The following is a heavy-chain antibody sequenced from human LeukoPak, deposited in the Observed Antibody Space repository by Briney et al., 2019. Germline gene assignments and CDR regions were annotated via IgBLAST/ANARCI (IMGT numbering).Heavy chain of an antibody. CDR1: GYTFTGYY. V-gene: IGHV1-2*02. Sequence: ASVKSSCKTSGYTFTGYYMHWVRQAPGQGLEWMGWINPNSGGTNYAEKFQGRVTMTRGTSINTAYMELSSLRSDDTAVYYCAKTYDSGAYYRDYWGQGTLVKVSS. CDR3: AKTYDSGAYYRDY. CDR2: INPNSGGT. D-gene: IGHD3-22*01. J-gene: IGHJ4*02.